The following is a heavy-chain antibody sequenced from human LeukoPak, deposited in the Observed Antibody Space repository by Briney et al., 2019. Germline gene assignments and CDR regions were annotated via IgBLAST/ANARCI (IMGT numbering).Heavy chain of an antibody. CDR3: ARNYPSSGWFFEY. V-gene: IGHV3-7*03. D-gene: IGHD6-19*01. J-gene: IGHJ4*02. Sequence: GGSLRLSCAASGFTFSGHWMSWVRQAPGKGLEWVASIRQDGSEKHYVDSVEGRFTNSRDNAKNSLYLQMNSLRAEDTAVYYCARNYPSSGWFFEYWGQGTLVTVSS. CDR2: IRQDGSEK. CDR1: GFTFSGHW.